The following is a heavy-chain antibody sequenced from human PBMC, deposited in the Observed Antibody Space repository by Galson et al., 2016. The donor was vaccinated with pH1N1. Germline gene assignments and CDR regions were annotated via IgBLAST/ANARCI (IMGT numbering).Heavy chain of an antibody. J-gene: IGHJ6*02. CDR2: INVDTGNT. Sequence: SVKVSCKASGYTFTSNGISWVRQAPGQGLEWMGWINVDTGNTVHAQKLQDRVTMTTDTSTKTAYMELRSLKSDDTAVYYCARAGNCDGDRCYGNGLDVWGRGTTVTVSS. D-gene: IGHD2-21*01. CDR3: ARAGNCDGDRCYGNGLDV. V-gene: IGHV1-18*01. CDR1: GYTFTSNG.